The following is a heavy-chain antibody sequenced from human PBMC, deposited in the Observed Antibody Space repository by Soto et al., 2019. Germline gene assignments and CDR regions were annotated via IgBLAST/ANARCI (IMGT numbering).Heavy chain of an antibody. Sequence: GGSLRLSCAASGFTFDDYTMHWVRQAPGKGLEWVSPISWDGGSTYYADSVKGRFTISRDNSKNSLYLQMNSLRTEDTALYYCAKDMSPATPSKVSSWYGIVDYWGQGTLVTVSS. CDR1: GFTFDDYT. J-gene: IGHJ4*02. CDR2: ISWDGGST. V-gene: IGHV3-43*01. D-gene: IGHD6-13*01. CDR3: AKDMSPATPSKVSSWYGIVDY.